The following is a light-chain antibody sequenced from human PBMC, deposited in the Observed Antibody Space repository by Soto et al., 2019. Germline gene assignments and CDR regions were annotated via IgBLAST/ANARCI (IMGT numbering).Light chain of an antibody. V-gene: IGKV3-15*01. Sequence: EIVMTQSPATLSVSPGERATLSCRASQSVSSNLAWYQQKPGQAPRLLIYDASTRATGIPARFSGTGSGTEFTLTISSLQSEDFAVYYCQQYNNWPGTFDQGTKVEIK. CDR3: QQYNNWPGT. J-gene: IGKJ1*01. CDR2: DAS. CDR1: QSVSSN.